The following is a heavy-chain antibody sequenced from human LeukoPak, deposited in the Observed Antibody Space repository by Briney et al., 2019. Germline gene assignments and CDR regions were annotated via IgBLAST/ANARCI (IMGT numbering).Heavy chain of an antibody. D-gene: IGHD6-19*01. CDR2: IYSGGST. J-gene: IGHJ4*02. Sequence: GGSLRLSCAASGFTVSSNYMSWVRQAPGKGLEWVSVIYSGGSTYYADSVKGRFTISRDNSKNTLYLQMNSLRAEDTAVYYCAKGSGYGWYLYFDCWGQGTLVTVSS. V-gene: IGHV3-53*01. CDR1: GFTVSSNY. CDR3: AKGSGYGWYLYFDC.